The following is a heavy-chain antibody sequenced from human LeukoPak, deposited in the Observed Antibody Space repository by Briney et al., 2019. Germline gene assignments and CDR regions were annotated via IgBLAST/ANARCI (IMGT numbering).Heavy chain of an antibody. V-gene: IGHV3-23*01. CDR3: AKGSRWYWFDP. Sequence: GASLRLSCAASGFTFSSYAMSWVRQAPGKGLEWVSTISDSGGSTYYADSVKGRFTISRDTSKNTLYLQMNSLRADDTAVYYCAKGSRWYWFDPWGQGTLVTVSP. CDR2: ISDSGGST. D-gene: IGHD6-13*01. CDR1: GFTFSSYA. J-gene: IGHJ5*02.